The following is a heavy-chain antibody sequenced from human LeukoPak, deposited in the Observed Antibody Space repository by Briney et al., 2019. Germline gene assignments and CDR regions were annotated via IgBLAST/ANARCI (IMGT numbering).Heavy chain of an antibody. D-gene: IGHD2-2*02. CDR2: IIPIFGTA. Sequence: ASVKVSCKASGGTFSSYAISWVRQAPGQGLEWMGGIIPIFGTANYAQKFQGRVTITADESTSTAYMELSSLRSEDTAVYYCARGLGYCSSTSCYRRGNYYYYYMDVWGKGTTVTVSS. V-gene: IGHV1-69*13. J-gene: IGHJ6*03. CDR1: GGTFSSYA. CDR3: ARGLGYCSSTSCYRRGNYYYYYMDV.